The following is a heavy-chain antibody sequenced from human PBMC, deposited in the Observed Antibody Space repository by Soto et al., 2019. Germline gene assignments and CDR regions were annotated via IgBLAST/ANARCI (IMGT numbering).Heavy chain of an antibody. D-gene: IGHD3-3*01. Sequence: GGSLRLSCAASGFTFSSYGMHWVRQAPGKGLEWVAVIWYDGSNKYYADSVKGRFTISRDNSKNTLYLQMNSLRAEDTAVYYCARLTYYDFWSGYWANSLDVWGQGTTVTVSS. CDR3: ARLTYYDFWSGYWANSLDV. CDR2: IWYDGSNK. J-gene: IGHJ6*02. CDR1: GFTFSSYG. V-gene: IGHV3-33*01.